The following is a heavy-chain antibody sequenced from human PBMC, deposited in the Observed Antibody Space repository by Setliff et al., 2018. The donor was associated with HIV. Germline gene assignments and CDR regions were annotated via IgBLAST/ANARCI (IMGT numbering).Heavy chain of an antibody. Sequence: ASVKVSCKASAYTFNKYTINWVRQAPGQGLGWMGWINTNTGTPTYAQGFTGRFIFSLDTSVNTTYLQITSLKAEDTTVYFCARGRKFYDSSGSYPDAFDIWGQGTVVTVSS. V-gene: IGHV7-4-1*02. CDR1: AYTFNKYT. J-gene: IGHJ3*02. CDR2: INTNTGTP. D-gene: IGHD3-22*01. CDR3: ARGRKFYDSSGSYPDAFDI.